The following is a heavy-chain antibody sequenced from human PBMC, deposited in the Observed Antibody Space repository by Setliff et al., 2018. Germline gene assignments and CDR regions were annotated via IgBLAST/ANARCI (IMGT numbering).Heavy chain of an antibody. J-gene: IGHJ3*01. CDR2: ISSXXXXX. CDR1: SHIFNSYG. V-gene: IGHV1-18*01. Sequence: GASVKVSCQSHSHIFNSYGISWVRQAPGQGLEWMGWISSXXXXXXXXXRFXGRXXXTTDTSTSASYMELRSLRSDDTAVYYCAISTLSICSGGTCPNAFDVWGQGTMVTVS. CDR3: AISTLSICSGGTCPNAFDV. D-gene: IGHD2-15*01.